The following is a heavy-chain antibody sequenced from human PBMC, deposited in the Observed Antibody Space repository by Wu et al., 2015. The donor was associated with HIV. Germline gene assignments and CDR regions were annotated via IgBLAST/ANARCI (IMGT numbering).Heavy chain of an antibody. D-gene: IGHD3-16*01. J-gene: IGHJ4*02. CDR3: ARDRRDYVGEFLAYIDY. Sequence: QVQLVQSGAEVKKPGASVKVSCKASGYTFTSYGISWVRQAPGQGLEWMGWISAYNGNTNYAQKLQGRVTMTADTSTSTAYMELRSLRSDDTAVYYCARDRRDYVGEFLAYIDYWGQGTLVTVSS. CDR2: ISAYNGNT. CDR1: GYTFTSYG. V-gene: IGHV1-18*01.